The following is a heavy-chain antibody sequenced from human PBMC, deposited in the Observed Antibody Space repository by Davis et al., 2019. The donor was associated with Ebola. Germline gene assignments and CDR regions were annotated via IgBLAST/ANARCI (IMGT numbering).Heavy chain of an antibody. D-gene: IGHD6-19*01. CDR1: GGSFNGYY. V-gene: IGHV4-34*01. CDR3: ARDSRWLVPGTYYYYGMDV. J-gene: IGHJ6*02. CDR2: IRDSGTS. Sequence: SETLSPTCAVYGGSFNGYYWSWIRQPPGKGLEWIGEIRDSGTSNYNPSLKSRVTISVDTSKNHFSLKLSSVTAADTAVYYCARDSRWLVPGTYYYYGMDVWGQGTTVTVSS.